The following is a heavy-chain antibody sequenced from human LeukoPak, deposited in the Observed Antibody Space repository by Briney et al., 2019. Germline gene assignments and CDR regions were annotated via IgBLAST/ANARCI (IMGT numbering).Heavy chain of an antibody. J-gene: IGHJ4*02. V-gene: IGHV3-11*01. CDR3: AREVAVAAGAYFDY. D-gene: IGHD6-19*01. Sequence: GGSLRLSCAASGFTFSDYYMSWIRQAPGKGLEGVSYISSSGSTIYCADSVKGRFTISRDNAKNSLYLQMNSLRAEDTAVYYCAREVAVAAGAYFDYWGQGTLVTVSS. CDR2: ISSSGSTI. CDR1: GFTFSDYY.